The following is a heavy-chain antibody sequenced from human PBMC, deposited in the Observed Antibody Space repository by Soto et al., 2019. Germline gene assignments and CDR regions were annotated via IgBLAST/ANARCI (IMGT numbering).Heavy chain of an antibody. CDR1: GFTFSSFE. CDR2: IGSSGSTI. D-gene: IGHD6-6*01. J-gene: IGHJ4*02. CDR3: ARATYSSSYYFDS. V-gene: IGHV3-48*03. Sequence: EVQLVESGGGLVQPGGSLRLSCAASGFTFSSFEMNWVRQAPGKGLEWVSKIGSSGSTIWYADSVKGRFTIPRDNAKNSLYLQMNSLRGEDTAVYYCARATYSSSYYFDSWGQGTLVTVSS.